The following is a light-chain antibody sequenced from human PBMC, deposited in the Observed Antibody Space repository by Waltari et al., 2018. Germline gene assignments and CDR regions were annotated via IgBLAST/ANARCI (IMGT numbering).Light chain of an antibody. CDR1: QSVSSN. CDR3: QQYNNWPLT. J-gene: IGKJ4*01. CDR2: GAS. Sequence: EIVMTQSPATLSVSPGERATLSCRASQSVSSNLAWYQQKPGQAPRLLIYGASTRATGMPDRVSGSGSGTEFTLTISSLQSEDFAVYYCQQYNNWPLTFGGGTKVEIK. V-gene: IGKV3-15*01.